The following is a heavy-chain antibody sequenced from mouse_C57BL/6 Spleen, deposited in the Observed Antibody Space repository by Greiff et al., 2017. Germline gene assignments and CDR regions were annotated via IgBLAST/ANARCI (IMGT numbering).Heavy chain of an antibody. J-gene: IGHJ4*01. CDR2: ISSGSSTI. V-gene: IGHV5-17*01. CDR1: GFTFSDYG. CDR3: ARKVYYDPLMDY. D-gene: IGHD2-4*01. Sequence: EVHLVESGGGLVKPGGSLKLSCAASGFTFSDYGMHWVRQAPEKGLEWVAYISSGSSTIYYADTVKGRFTISRDNAKNTLFLQMTSLRSEDTAMYYCARKVYYDPLMDYWGQGTSVTVSS.